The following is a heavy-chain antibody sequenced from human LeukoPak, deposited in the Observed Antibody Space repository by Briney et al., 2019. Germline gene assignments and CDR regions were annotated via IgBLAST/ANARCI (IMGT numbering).Heavy chain of an antibody. J-gene: IGHJ4*02. D-gene: IGHD5-18*01. V-gene: IGHV3-74*01. Sequence: GGSLRLSCAASGLTFRNYWMLWVRQAPGKGLACVSRINDAGSSATYADSVQGRFTISRDNSKNTLYLQMNTLRAEDTAVYYGIRDDSNGVDYWGQGTLVTVSS. CDR3: IRDDSNGVDY. CDR2: INDAGSSA. CDR1: GLTFRNYW.